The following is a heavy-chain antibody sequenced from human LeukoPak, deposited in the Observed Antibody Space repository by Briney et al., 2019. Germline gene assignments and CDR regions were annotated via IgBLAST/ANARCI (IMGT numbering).Heavy chain of an antibody. J-gene: IGHJ4*02. CDR3: ARHMYGDFDY. V-gene: IGHV4-59*08. CDR2: IYYSGST. D-gene: IGHD3-10*02. Sequence: PSETLSLTCTVSGGSISSYYWSWIRQPPGKGLEWIGYIYYSGSTNYNPSLKSRVSISGDSSKNQFSLRLTSVTAADTAVYYCARHMYGDFDYWGQGILVTVSS. CDR1: GGSISSYY.